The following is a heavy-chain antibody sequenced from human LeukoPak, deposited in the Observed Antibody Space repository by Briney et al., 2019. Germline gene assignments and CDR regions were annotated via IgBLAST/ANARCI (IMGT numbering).Heavy chain of an antibody. CDR1: GCSVIHNY. CDR2: IYSGGNT. CDR3: TRDTPGIAASVSGG. Sequence: PGGSLRLSCTASGCSVIHNYMNWVRQAPGKGLEWVALIYSGGNTHYADSVKGRFTISRDNSKNTLYLQMSSLRVEDTAVYYCTRDTPGIAASVSGGWGQGTLVTVSS. D-gene: IGHD6-13*01. V-gene: IGHV3-53*01. J-gene: IGHJ4*02.